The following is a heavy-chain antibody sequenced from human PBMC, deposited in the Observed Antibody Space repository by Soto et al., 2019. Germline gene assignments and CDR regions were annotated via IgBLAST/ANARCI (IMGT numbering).Heavy chain of an antibody. D-gene: IGHD6-13*01. V-gene: IGHV3-23*01. J-gene: IGHJ4*02. CDR3: AKVSSSWYVGFFDL. CDR2: LSDSGDSI. Sequence: GGSLRLSCTASGFTFSSHAMTWVRQAPGKGLEWVSGLSDSGDSIYYADSVKGRFTIYRDNSMSTLYLQMNTLRVEDTAVYYCAKVSSSWYVGFFDLWGQGTLVTVSS. CDR1: GFTFSSHA.